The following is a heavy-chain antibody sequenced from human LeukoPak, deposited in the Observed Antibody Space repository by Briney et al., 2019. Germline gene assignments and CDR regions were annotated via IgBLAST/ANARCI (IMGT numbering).Heavy chain of an antibody. J-gene: IGHJ4*02. CDR3: AKIPIYYYDSSGYYSGFDY. Sequence: GGSLRLSCAASGFTVSSYSMNWVRQAPGKGLEWVSSISSSSSYIYYADSVKGRFTISRDNSKNTLYLQMNSLRAEDTAVHYCAKIPIYYYDSSGYYSGFDYWGQGTLVTVSS. D-gene: IGHD3-22*01. V-gene: IGHV3-21*04. CDR2: ISSSSSYI. CDR1: GFTVSSYS.